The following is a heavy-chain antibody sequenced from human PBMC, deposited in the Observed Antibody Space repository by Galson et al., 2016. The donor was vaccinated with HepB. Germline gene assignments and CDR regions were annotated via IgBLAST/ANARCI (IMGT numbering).Heavy chain of an antibody. CDR1: GGTFSTKT. CDR3: ARPIEECSGISCCDAAENFHH. CDR2: INGANDNT. Sequence: SVKVSCKASGGTFSTKTISWVRQAPGQRLEWMGWINGANDNTKYSQNFQGRVTINRDTSARTVFMELSSLTSEDTAVYYCARPIEECSGISCCDAAENFHHWGQGTLVTVSS. D-gene: IGHD3-3*02. J-gene: IGHJ1*01. V-gene: IGHV1-3*01.